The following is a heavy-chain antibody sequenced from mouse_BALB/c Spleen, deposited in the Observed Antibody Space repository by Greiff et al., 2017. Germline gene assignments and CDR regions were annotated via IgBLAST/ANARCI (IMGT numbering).Heavy chain of an antibody. CDR1: GFTFSSYT. CDR3: ATTMITTGGAYYAMDY. V-gene: IGHV5-9*03. D-gene: IGHD2-4*01. Sequence: EVHLVESGGGLVKPGGSLKLSCAASGFTFSSYTMSWVRQTPEKRLEWVATISSGGGNTYYPDSVKGRFTISRDNAKNNLYLQMSSLRSEDTALYYCATTMITTGGAYYAMDYWGQGTSVTVSS. J-gene: IGHJ4*01. CDR2: ISSGGGNT.